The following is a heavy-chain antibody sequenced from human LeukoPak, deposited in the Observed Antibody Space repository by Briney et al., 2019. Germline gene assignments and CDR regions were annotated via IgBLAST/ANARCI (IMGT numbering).Heavy chain of an antibody. V-gene: IGHV1-2*02. CDR3: AREGYDFWSGHQFNDDY. CDR2: INPNSGGT. Sequence: ASVKVSCKASGYTFTGYYMHWVRQAPGQGLEWMGWINPNSGGTNYAQKFQGRVTMTRDTSISTAYMELSRLRSDDTAVYYCAREGYDFWSGHQFNDDYWGQGTLVTVSS. D-gene: IGHD3-3*01. CDR1: GYTFTGYY. J-gene: IGHJ4*02.